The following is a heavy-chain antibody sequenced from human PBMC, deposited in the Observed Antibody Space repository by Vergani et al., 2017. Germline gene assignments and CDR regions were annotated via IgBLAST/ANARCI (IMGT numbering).Heavy chain of an antibody. CDR2: ISSSSDI. J-gene: IGHJ6*02. Sequence: EVQLVESGGGLVQPGRSLRLSCAASGFTFDDYAMHWVRQAPGKGLEWVSFISSSSDIYYADSVKGRFTISRDNAKRSLYLQMNSLRAEDTAVYYCASLPAAPKYYFYYGMDVWGQGTTVTVSS. CDR1: GFTFDDYA. D-gene: IGHD2-2*01. V-gene: IGHV3-69-1*01. CDR3: ASLPAAPKYYFYYGMDV.